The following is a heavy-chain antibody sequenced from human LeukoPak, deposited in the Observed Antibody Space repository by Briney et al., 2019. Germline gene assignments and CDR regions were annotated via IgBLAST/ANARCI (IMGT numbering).Heavy chain of an antibody. CDR1: GFTFSSFW. CDR3: ARGTSGGYFDY. Sequence: PGGSLTLSCAASGFTFSSFWIHWVRQVPGKGLVWVSRINSDGFSTSYAHSVKGRFTISRDNAKNTLYLQMNSLRAEDTAVYYCARGTSGGYFDYWGQGTLVTVSS. CDR2: INSDGFST. V-gene: IGHV3-74*01. D-gene: IGHD1-26*01. J-gene: IGHJ4*02.